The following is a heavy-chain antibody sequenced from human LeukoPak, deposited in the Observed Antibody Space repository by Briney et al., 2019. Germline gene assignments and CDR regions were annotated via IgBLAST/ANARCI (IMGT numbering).Heavy chain of an antibody. V-gene: IGHV4-59*05. CDR2: IYSSGST. Sequence: SETLSLTCTVSGGSISSYYWSWIRQPPGKGLEWIGSIYSSGSTYYNPSLKSRVTISVDTSKNQFSLKLSSVTAADTAVYYCARHYGPWGQGTLVTVSS. CDR3: ARHYGP. J-gene: IGHJ5*02. D-gene: IGHD3-16*01. CDR1: GGSISSYY.